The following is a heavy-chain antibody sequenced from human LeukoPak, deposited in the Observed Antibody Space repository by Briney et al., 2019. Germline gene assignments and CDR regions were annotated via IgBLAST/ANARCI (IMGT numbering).Heavy chain of an antibody. V-gene: IGHV3-64*01. Sequence: GGPLRLSCAASGFTFSTYAMHWVRQAPGKGLEYVSVISSNGGSTYYANSVEGRFTISRDNSKSTLYLQMGSLRAEDMAVYYCARVMPPYCSGGSCHSDYWGQGTVVTVSS. CDR2: ISSNGGST. D-gene: IGHD2-15*01. CDR3: ARVMPPYCSGGSCHSDY. CDR1: GFTFSTYA. J-gene: IGHJ4*02.